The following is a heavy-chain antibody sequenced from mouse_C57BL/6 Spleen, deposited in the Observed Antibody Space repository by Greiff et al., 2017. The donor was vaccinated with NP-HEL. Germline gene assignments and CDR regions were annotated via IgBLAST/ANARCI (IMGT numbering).Heavy chain of an antibody. CDR2: IDPSDSYT. J-gene: IGHJ2*01. CDR1: GYTFTSYW. Sequence: QVQLQQPGAELVMPGASVKLSCKASGYTFTSYWMHWVKQRPGQGLEWIGEIDPSDSYTNYNQKFKGKSTLTVDKSSSTAYMQLSSLTSEDTAVYYCARSQDYIKYVFFDYWGQGTTLTVSS. D-gene: IGHD2-5*01. CDR3: ARSQDYIKYVFFDY. V-gene: IGHV1-69*01.